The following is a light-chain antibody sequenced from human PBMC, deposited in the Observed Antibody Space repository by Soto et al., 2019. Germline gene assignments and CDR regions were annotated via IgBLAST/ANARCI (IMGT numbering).Light chain of an antibody. V-gene: IGKV1-9*01. CDR2: AAS. CDR1: QGISSY. CDR3: QQLNSY. Sequence: DIQLTQSPSFLSASVGDRVTITCRASQGISSYLAWYQQKPGKAPKLLIYAASTLQSGVQSRFSGSGSGTEFTLTISSLQPEDFATYYCQQLNSYFGPGTKVDIK. J-gene: IGKJ3*01.